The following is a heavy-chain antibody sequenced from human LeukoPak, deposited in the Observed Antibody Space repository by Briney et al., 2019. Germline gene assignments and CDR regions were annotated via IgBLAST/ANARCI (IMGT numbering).Heavy chain of an antibody. J-gene: IGHJ5*02. CDR3: AKGKYYYDSSGYLWFDP. CDR2: ISWNSGSI. Sequence: GGSLRLSCAASGFTFDDYAMHWVRQAPGKGLEWVSGISWNSGSIGYADSVKGRFTISRDNAKNSLCLQMNSLRAEDTALYYCAKGKYYYDSSGYLWFDPWGQGTLVTVSS. V-gene: IGHV3-9*01. CDR1: GFTFDDYA. D-gene: IGHD3-22*01.